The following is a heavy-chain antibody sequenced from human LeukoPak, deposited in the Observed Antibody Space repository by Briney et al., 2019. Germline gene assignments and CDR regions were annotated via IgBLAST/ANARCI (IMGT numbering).Heavy chain of an antibody. CDR2: MNPNSGNT. Sequence: GASVKVSCKASGYTFTSYDINWVRRATGQGLEWMGWMNPNSGNTGYAQKFQGRVTMTRNTSISTAYMELSSLRSEDTAVYYCATRHYCSSTSCYGRIDYGMDVWGQGTTVTVSS. J-gene: IGHJ6*02. CDR1: GYTFTSYD. D-gene: IGHD2-2*01. CDR3: ATRHYCSSTSCYGRIDYGMDV. V-gene: IGHV1-8*01.